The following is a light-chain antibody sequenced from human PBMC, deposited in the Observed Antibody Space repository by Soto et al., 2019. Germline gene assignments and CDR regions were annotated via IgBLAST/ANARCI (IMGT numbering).Light chain of an antibody. J-gene: IGKJ4*02. CDR3: QQYNNWPPLT. CDR2: GAS. CDR1: QSVSSN. V-gene: IGKV3-15*01. Sequence: EIVMTQSPATLSVSPGERATLSCRASQSVSSNLAWYQQKPGQAPRLIIYGASTRATGIPARVSGSGSGTEFTLTISSLQSEDFAVYYCQQYNNWPPLTFGGGTKVEIK.